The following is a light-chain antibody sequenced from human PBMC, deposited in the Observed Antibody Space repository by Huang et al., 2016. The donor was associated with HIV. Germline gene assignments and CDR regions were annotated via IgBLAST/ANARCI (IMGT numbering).Light chain of an antibody. CDR2: ATS. Sequence: DIQMTQSPSSLYASVGDRVTITCRASQSIGAYLNWYQHRPGRAPRLLISATSDLQGGFPSRFSGSRSGTEFTLTITNLQFQDFATYYCQQSYGFPRTFGQGSNLGIK. J-gene: IGKJ2*01. CDR1: QSIGAY. V-gene: IGKV1-39*01. CDR3: QQSYGFPRT.